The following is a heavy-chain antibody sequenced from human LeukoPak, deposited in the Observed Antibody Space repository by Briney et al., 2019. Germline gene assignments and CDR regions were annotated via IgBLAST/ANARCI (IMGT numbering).Heavy chain of an antibody. Sequence: GASVKVSCKASGYTFTDYYLHWVRQAPGQGLEWMGWINPKSGATNYAQIFQGRVTMTRDTSINTVYMELSSLRSEDTAVYYSARGGPVAATHKYFQHWGQGTLVTVSS. D-gene: IGHD6-19*01. CDR2: INPKSGAT. J-gene: IGHJ1*01. CDR1: GYTFTDYY. V-gene: IGHV1-2*02. CDR3: ARGGPVAATHKYFQH.